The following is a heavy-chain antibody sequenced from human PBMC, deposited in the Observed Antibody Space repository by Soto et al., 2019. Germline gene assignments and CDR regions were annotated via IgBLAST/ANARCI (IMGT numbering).Heavy chain of an antibody. Sequence: ASVKVSCKASGYTFTSYGISWVRQAPGQGLEWMGWISAYNGNTNYAQKLQGRVTMTTDTSTSTAYMELRSLRSDDTAVYYCARIFYYDSSGPTDAFDIWGQGTLVTVSS. V-gene: IGHV1-18*01. CDR2: ISAYNGNT. J-gene: IGHJ3*02. D-gene: IGHD3-22*01. CDR1: GYTFTSYG. CDR3: ARIFYYDSSGPTDAFDI.